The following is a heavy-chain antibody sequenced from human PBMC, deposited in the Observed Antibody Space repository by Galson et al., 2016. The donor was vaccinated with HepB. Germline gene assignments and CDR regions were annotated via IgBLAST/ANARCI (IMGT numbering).Heavy chain of an antibody. CDR1: GYNFNTYA. J-gene: IGHJ5*02. CDR2: SNAGNGHP. Sequence: SVQVSCKASGYNFNTYAFHWARPAPGPRPECMGWSNAGNGHPKHAQKLQGRDTIIRDTSAYTSYMELTSLAPEDTAVYYCVRAPGRSVVRRKGIKRKEGWGEYSPVNWFDPWGQGTLVTVSS. CDR3: VRAPGRSVVRRKGIKRKEGWGEYSPVNWFDP. V-gene: IGHV1-3*01. D-gene: IGHD3-3*01.